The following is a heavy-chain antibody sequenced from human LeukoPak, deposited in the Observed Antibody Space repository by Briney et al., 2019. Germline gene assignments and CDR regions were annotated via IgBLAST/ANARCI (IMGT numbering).Heavy chain of an antibody. CDR1: GYTFTAYY. V-gene: IGHV1-2*02. CDR2: INPDSGAT. D-gene: IGHD4-17*01. J-gene: IGHJ4*02. CDR3: ARVRTVTTGGLLFDY. Sequence: GASVKVSCKSSGYTFTAYYMHWLRQAPGQGPEWMGWINPDSGATHYVQKFRGRLTMTRDKSISTAYMELGRLRSDDTAVYYCARVRTVTTGGLLFDYWGQGTLVTVSS.